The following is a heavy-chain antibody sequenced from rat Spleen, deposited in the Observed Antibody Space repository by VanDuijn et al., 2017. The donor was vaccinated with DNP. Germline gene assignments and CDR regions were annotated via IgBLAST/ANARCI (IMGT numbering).Heavy chain of an antibody. D-gene: IGHD1-10*01. J-gene: IGHJ2*01. CDR3: ATHVANNNYGFDY. V-gene: IGHV5-19*01. Sequence: EVQLVESGGDLVQPGRSLKLFCAASGFPFRNYGMHWIRQAPTRGLEWVASIGPSGGNTYYRDSVKGRFTLSRDDAKSILSLQMDSLRSEDTAAYYCATHVANNNYGFDYWGQGVMVTVSS. CDR1: GFPFRNYG. CDR2: IGPSGGNT.